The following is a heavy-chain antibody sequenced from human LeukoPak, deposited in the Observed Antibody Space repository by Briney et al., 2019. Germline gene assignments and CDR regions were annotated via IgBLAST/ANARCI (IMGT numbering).Heavy chain of an antibody. CDR1: GFTFSSYR. Sequence: PGGSLCLSCAASGFTFSSYRMTWVRPAPGKGLEWVSYISSSSSTIYHADSVKGRFTISRDNTKNYLYLQLNSLRAEDTAVYYCARSLVVVATYRYHWGQGTVVTVSS. CDR2: ISSSSSTI. V-gene: IGHV3-48*01. J-gene: IGHJ5*02. CDR3: ARSLVVVATYRYH. D-gene: IGHD2-15*01.